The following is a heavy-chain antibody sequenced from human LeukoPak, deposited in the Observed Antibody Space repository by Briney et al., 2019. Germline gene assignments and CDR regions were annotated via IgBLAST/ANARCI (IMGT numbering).Heavy chain of an antibody. J-gene: IGHJ4*02. CDR2: ISGSGGST. D-gene: IGHD3-10*01. Sequence: GGSLRLSCAASGFTFSSYGMSWVRQAPGKGLEWVSAISGSGGSTYYADSVKGRFTISRDNSKNTLYLQMNSLRAEDTAVYYCAKGDSWFGESYFDYWGQGTLVTVSS. V-gene: IGHV3-23*01. CDR1: GFTFSSYG. CDR3: AKGDSWFGESYFDY.